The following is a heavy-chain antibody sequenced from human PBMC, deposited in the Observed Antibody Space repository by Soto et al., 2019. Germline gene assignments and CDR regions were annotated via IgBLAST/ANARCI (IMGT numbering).Heavy chain of an antibody. D-gene: IGHD6-13*01. J-gene: IGHJ5*02. Sequence: ASETLSLTCTVSGGSISSGGYYWSWIRKHPGKGLEWIGYIYYSGSTYYNPSLKSRVTISVDTSKNQFSLKLSSVTAADTAVYYCARDRDSSSWYNWFDPWGQGTLVTVSS. CDR2: IYYSGST. CDR1: GGSISSGGYY. CDR3: ARDRDSSSWYNWFDP. V-gene: IGHV4-31*03.